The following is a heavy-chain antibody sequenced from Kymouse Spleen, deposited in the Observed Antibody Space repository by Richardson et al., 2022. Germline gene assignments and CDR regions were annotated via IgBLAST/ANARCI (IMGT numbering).Heavy chain of an antibody. Sequence: QVQLQQWGAGLLKPSETLSLTCAVYGGSFSGYYWSWIRQPPGKGLEWIGEINHSGSTNYNPSLKSRVTISVDTSKNQFSLKLSSVTAADTAVYYCARAGYDSSGYYYFDYWGQGTLVTVSS. J-gene: IGHJ4*02. CDR3: ARAGYDSSGYYYFDY. CDR1: GGSFSGYY. V-gene: IGHV4-34*01. CDR2: INHSGST. D-gene: IGHD3-22*01.